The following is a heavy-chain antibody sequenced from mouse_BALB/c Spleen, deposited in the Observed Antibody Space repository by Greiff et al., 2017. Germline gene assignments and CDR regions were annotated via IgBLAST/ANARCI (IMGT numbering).Heavy chain of an antibody. D-gene: IGHD1-1*01. CDR3: ARNGGVTTVVAEGAMDY. CDR2: IWSGGST. CDR1: GFSLTSYG. Sequence: VQLQQSGPGLVQPSQSLSITCTVSGFSLTSYGVHWVRQSPGKGLEWLGVIWSGGSTDYNAAFISRLSISKDNSKSQVFFKMNSLQANDTAIYYCARNGGVTTVVAEGAMDYWGQGTSVTVSS. V-gene: IGHV2-2*02. J-gene: IGHJ4*01.